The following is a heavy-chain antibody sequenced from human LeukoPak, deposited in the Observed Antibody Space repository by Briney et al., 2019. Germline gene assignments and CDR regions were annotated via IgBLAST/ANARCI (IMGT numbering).Heavy chain of an antibody. V-gene: IGHV1-46*01. CDR1: GGTFSSYA. D-gene: IGHD5-12*01. CDR3: ARPQQRRGHYIDY. Sequence: ASVKVSCKASGGTFSSYAISWVRQAPGQGLEWMGIINPSGGSTSYAQKFQGRVTMTRDTSTSTVYMELSSLRSGDTAVYYCARPQQRRGHYIDYWDQGTLVTVSS. J-gene: IGHJ4*02. CDR2: INPSGGST.